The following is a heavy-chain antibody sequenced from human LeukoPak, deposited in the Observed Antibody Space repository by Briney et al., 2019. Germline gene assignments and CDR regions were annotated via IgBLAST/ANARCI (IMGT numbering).Heavy chain of an antibody. CDR2: IYYSGST. Sequence: PSETLSLTCTVSGGSISSGSYYWSWIRQPAGKGLEWIGSIYYSGSTYYNPSLKSRVTISVDTSKNQFSLKLSSVTAADTAVYYCARSSSGWPSDYYFDYWGQGTLVTVSS. V-gene: IGHV4-39*01. J-gene: IGHJ4*02. CDR3: ARSSSGWPSDYYFDY. D-gene: IGHD6-19*01. CDR1: GGSISSGSYY.